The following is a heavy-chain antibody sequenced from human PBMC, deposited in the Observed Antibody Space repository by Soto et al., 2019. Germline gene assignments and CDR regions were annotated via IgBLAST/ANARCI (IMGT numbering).Heavy chain of an antibody. CDR1: GYTFTNYD. CDR3: ARGPLGYCGDDICRTDGYLQH. V-gene: IGHV1-8*01. D-gene: IGHD2-21*02. CDR2: MNPNSGNT. Sequence: GASVKVSCKASGYTFTNYDINWVRQATGQGLEWMGWMNPNSGNTGYAQKFQGRVIMTRDISMDTAYMELSSLRSDDTAVYFCARGPLGYCGDDICRTDGYLQHWGQGTLVTVSS. J-gene: IGHJ1*01.